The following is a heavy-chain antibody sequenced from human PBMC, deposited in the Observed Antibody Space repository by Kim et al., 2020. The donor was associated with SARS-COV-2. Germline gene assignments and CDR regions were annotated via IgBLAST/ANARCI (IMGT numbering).Heavy chain of an antibody. J-gene: IGHJ6*02. CDR2: ISAYNGNT. CDR3: ARGAERPPYYYYYGMDV. CDR1: GYTFTSYG. V-gene: IGHV1-18*01. D-gene: IGHD1-1*01. Sequence: ASVKVSCKASGYTFTSYGISWVRQAPGQGLEWMGWISAYNGNTNYAQKLQGRVTMTTDTSTSTAYMELRSLRSDDTAVYYCARGAERPPYYYYYGMDVWGQGTTVTVSS.